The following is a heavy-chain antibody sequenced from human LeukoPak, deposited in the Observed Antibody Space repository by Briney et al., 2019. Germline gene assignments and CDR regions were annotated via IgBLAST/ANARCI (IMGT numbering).Heavy chain of an antibody. J-gene: IGHJ4*02. CDR2: IKPNRGGT. V-gene: IGHV1-2*02. CDR3: ARVLDSGYDLAY. D-gene: IGHD5-12*01. Sequence: GASVKVSCKASGYTFTDYYIHWVRQAPGQGLEWMGWIKPNRGGTNYAQKFQGRVTMTRDTSINTAYMDLSRLRFDDTAVYYCARVLDSGYDLAYWGQGTLVTVSS. CDR1: GYTFTDYY.